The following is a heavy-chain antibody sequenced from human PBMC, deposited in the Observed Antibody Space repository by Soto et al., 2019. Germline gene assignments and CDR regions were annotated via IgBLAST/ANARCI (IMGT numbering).Heavy chain of an antibody. CDR3: ARVLVVITTFYYFDY. CDR1: GGSISSGGYY. D-gene: IGHD3-22*01. V-gene: IGHV4-31*03. J-gene: IGHJ4*02. CDR2: IYYSGST. Sequence: QVQLQESGPGLVKPSQTLSLTCTVSGGSISSGGYYWSWIRQHPGKGLEWIGYIYYSGSTYYNPSLKSRVTISVDTSKNQFSLKLSSVTAADTAGYYCARVLVVITTFYYFDYWGQGTLVTVSS.